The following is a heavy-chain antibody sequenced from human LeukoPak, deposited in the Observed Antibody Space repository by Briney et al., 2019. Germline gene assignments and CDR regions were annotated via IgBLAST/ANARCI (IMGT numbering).Heavy chain of an antibody. CDR3: ARDRPSGGNFSRVDY. CDR2: IKQDGSEK. J-gene: IGHJ4*02. Sequence: GGSLRLSCAASGFTFSSYWMSWVRQAPGKGLEWVANIKQDGSEKYYVDSVKGRFTISRDNAKNSLYLQMNSLRAEDTAVYYCARDRPSGGNFSRVDYWGQGTLVTVSS. V-gene: IGHV3-7*01. CDR1: GFTFSSYW. D-gene: IGHD1-7*01.